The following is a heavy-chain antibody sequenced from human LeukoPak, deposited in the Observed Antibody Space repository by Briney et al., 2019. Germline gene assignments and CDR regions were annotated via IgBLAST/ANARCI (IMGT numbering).Heavy chain of an antibody. CDR3: ARVRVRVVVPAAIGYFQH. D-gene: IGHD2-2*01. Sequence: ASVKVSCEASGYTFTGYYMHWVRQAPGQGLEWMGWINPNSGGTNYAQKFQGRVTMTRDTSISTAYMELSRLRSDDTAVYYCARVRVRVVVPAAIGYFQHWGQGTLVTVSS. CDR1: GYTFTGYY. CDR2: INPNSGGT. J-gene: IGHJ1*01. V-gene: IGHV1-2*02.